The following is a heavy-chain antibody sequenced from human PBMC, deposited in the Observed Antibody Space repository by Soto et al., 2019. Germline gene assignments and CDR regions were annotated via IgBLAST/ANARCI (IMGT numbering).Heavy chain of an antibody. CDR3: ARDRRYSSGWYGEFDY. Sequence: SETLSLTCTVSGGSISSYYWSWIRQPPGKGLEWIGYIYYSGSTNYNPSLKSRVTISVDTSKNQFSLKLSSVTAADTAVYYCARDRRYSSGWYGEFDYWGQGTLVTVSS. V-gene: IGHV4-59*01. CDR2: IYYSGST. CDR1: GGSISSYY. D-gene: IGHD6-19*01. J-gene: IGHJ4*02.